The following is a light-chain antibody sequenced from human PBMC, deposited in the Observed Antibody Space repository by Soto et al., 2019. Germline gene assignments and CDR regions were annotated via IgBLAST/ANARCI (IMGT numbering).Light chain of an antibody. CDR2: EVS. J-gene: IGLJ2*01. CDR3: SSYAGSDNLV. Sequence: QFALTQPPSASGSPGQSVTISCTGTSASVGGYNYVTWYQQHPGKAPKLMIYEVSKRPSGVPDRFSGSKSGNTASLTVSGLQAEDEADYYCSSYAGSDNLVFGGGTKLTAL. V-gene: IGLV2-8*01. CDR1: SASVGGYNY.